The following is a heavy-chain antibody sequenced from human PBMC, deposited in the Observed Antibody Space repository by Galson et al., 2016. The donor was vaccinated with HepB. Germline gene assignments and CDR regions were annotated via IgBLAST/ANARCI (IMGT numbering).Heavy chain of an antibody. CDR2: ISRTSTTI. Sequence: CLRLSCAASGFTFSDYSMNWVRQAPGKGLEWISYISRTSTTIYYADSVKGRFTISRDNAKNSLSLQMNSLRADDTATYYCARDHYYHKSGYYTGREYWGQGTLVTVSS. CDR3: ARDHYYHKSGYYTGREY. CDR1: GFTFSDYS. D-gene: IGHD3-22*01. V-gene: IGHV3-48*01. J-gene: IGHJ4*02.